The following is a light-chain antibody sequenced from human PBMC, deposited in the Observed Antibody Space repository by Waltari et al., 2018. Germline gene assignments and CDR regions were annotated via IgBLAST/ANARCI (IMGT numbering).Light chain of an antibody. CDR3: AAWDVSLNGVV. Sequence: QSVLTQAPSASGTPGQSVAISCSGSSSTLGSNTVNWYHPVPGTAPKLLIYVNNERPSGVHDRFSGSKSGTSASLAISGLQSEDEADYYCAAWDVSLNGVVFGGGTKVTVL. CDR1: SSTLGSNT. CDR2: VNN. J-gene: IGLJ3*02. V-gene: IGLV1-44*01.